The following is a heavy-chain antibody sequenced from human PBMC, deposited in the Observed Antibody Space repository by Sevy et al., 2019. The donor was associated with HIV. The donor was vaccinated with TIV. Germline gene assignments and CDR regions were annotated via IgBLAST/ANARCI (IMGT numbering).Heavy chain of an antibody. CDR3: ANLYGDPASDFDY. Sequence: GGSLRLSCAASGFTFSSYAMSWVRQAPGKGLEWVSAISGSGGSTYYADSVKGRFTISRDKSKNTLYLQMNSLRAEDTAVSYSANLYGDPASDFDYWGQGTLVTVSS. V-gene: IGHV3-23*01. D-gene: IGHD4-17*01. CDR2: ISGSGGST. J-gene: IGHJ4*02. CDR1: GFTFSSYA.